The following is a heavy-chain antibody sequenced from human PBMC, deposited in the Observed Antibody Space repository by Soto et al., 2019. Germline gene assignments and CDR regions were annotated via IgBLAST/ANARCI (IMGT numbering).Heavy chain of an antibody. D-gene: IGHD2-15*01. CDR3: ATWADAADEDQFQH. J-gene: IGHJ1*01. Sequence: EVQLVESGGGLVQPGGSLRLSCAASGFRFTNSWMSWVRQAPGKGLEWVAHINQDGSQKYYVDSVKGRFTISRDNAKSSLYLQMNSLRAEDTAVYYCATWADAADEDQFQHWGQGTLVSVSS. CDR1: GFRFTNSW. CDR2: INQDGSQK. V-gene: IGHV3-7*01.